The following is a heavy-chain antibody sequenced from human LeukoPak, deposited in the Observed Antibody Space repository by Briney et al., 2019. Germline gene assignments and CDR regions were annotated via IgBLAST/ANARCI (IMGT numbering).Heavy chain of an antibody. CDR3: ARGGDEVGDYYGSGSYHWFDP. CDR2: INPSGGST. J-gene: IGHJ5*02. D-gene: IGHD3-10*01. V-gene: IGHV1-46*01. CDR1: GYSFTSYY. Sequence: ASVKVSCKASGYSFTSYYMHWVRQAPGQGLEWMGIINPSGGSTSYAQKFQGRVTMTSDMSTSTVYMQLSSLRSDDTAVYYCARGGDEVGDYYGSGSYHWFDPWGQGTLVTVSS.